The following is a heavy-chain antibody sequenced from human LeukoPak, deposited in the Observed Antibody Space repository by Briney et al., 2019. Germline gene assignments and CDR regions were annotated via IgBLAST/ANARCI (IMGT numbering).Heavy chain of an antibody. Sequence: GASVKVSCKASGYTFTSYGISWVRQAPGQGLEWVGWISAYNGNTNYAQKLQGRVTMTTDTSTSTAYMELRSLRSDDTAVYYCARGLDFWSGYYTAGWFDPWGQGTLVTVSS. CDR3: ARGLDFWSGYYTAGWFDP. V-gene: IGHV1-18*01. D-gene: IGHD3-3*01. CDR2: ISAYNGNT. CDR1: GYTFTSYG. J-gene: IGHJ5*02.